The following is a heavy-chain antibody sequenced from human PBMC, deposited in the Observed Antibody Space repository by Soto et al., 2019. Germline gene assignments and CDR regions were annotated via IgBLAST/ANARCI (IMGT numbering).Heavy chain of an antibody. V-gene: IGHV3-15*07. CDR3: TTAWFGFGSSWYVPFYPFDY. CDR1: GFTFSNAW. Sequence: GGSLRLSCAASGFTFSNAWMNWVRQAPGKGLEWVGRIKSKTDGGTTDYAAPVKGRFTISRDDSKNTLYLQMNSLKTEDTAVYYCTTAWFGFGSSWYVPFYPFDYWGQGTLVTVSS. J-gene: IGHJ4*02. CDR2: IKSKTDGGTT. D-gene: IGHD6-13*01.